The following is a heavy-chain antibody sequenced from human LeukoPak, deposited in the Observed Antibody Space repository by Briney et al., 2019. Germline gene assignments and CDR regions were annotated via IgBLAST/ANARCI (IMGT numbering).Heavy chain of an antibody. D-gene: IGHD1-26*01. V-gene: IGHV1-18*01. CDR2: VSPFNGNT. CDR3: ARRGGSYSHSDF. Sequence: ASVKVSCKASGYTFSSYGIIWVRQAPGQGLQWMGWVSPFNGNTDYAPKLQGRVTMTTDTSKTTAYMELRSLTSDDTAVYYCARRGGSYSHSDFWGQGTLVTVS. J-gene: IGHJ4*02. CDR1: GYTFSSYG.